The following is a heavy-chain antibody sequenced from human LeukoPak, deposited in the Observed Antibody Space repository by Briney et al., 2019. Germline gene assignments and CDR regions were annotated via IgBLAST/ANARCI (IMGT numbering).Heavy chain of an antibody. D-gene: IGHD6-13*01. CDR2: IYSSGIT. Sequence: SETLSLTCTVSGGSISSYYWSWIRQPAGKGLEWIGRIYSSGITYYSHSRGSRVTMSVDTSKNQFSLKLTSVTAADTAVYYCARGESSSSWYRYFDYWGQGTLVTVSS. CDR3: ARGESSSSWYRYFDY. J-gene: IGHJ4*02. CDR1: GGSISSYY. V-gene: IGHV4-4*07.